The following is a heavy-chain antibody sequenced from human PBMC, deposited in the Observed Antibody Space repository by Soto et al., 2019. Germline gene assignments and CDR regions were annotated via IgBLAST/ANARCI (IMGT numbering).Heavy chain of an antibody. CDR2: IYTGGST. CDR1: GGSVSSYY. V-gene: IGHV4-4*07. D-gene: IGHD2-15*01. Sequence: QVQLQESGPGLVKPSETLSLTCTVSGGSVSSYYWSWIRQPAGKGLEWIGRIYTGGSTNYNPSLKSRVTMSVDTSKNQCSLRLTSVTAADTAVYYCARASVGPPGGGSWTMPFDSWGQGTLVTVSS. CDR3: ARASVGPPGGGSWTMPFDS. J-gene: IGHJ4*02.